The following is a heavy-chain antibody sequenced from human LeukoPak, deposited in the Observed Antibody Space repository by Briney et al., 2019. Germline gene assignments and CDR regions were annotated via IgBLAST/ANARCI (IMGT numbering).Heavy chain of an antibody. V-gene: IGHV3-7*01. CDR3: ARYTTYWFLDY. CDR1: GFLFSSYW. J-gene: IGHJ4*02. CDR2: IKQDGSEK. Sequence: GGSLRLSCEGSGFLFSSYWMSWVRQAPGKGLEWVANIKQDGSEKYYVDSVKGRFTISRDNSKNTLYLQMDSLKAEDTAVYYCARYTTYWFLDYWGQGTLVTVSS. D-gene: IGHD2-8*02.